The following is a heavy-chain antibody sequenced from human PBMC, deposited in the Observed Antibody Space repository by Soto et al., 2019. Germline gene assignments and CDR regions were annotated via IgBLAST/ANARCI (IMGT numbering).Heavy chain of an antibody. CDR3: AKRKGQNYDFWSGYYFDY. CDR1: GFTFSTYG. D-gene: IGHD3-3*01. CDR2: IIYDGTNK. V-gene: IGHV3-30*19. J-gene: IGHJ4*02. Sequence: QVQLVESGGDVVQPGRSLRLSCTASGFTFSTYGMHWVRQAPGKGLEWVAGIIYDGTNKYYADSVKGRFTISRDNSKQELYLQMSSLRTEDPAVYYCAKRKGQNYDFWSGYYFDYWGQGTRVTVSS.